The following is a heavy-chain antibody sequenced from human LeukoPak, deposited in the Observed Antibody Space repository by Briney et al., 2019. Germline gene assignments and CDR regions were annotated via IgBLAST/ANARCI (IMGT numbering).Heavy chain of an antibody. J-gene: IGHJ5*02. CDR2: IYPGDSET. D-gene: IGHD6-13*01. CDR3: ARPRGPYSSSAVFNT. Sequence: GASLRISCKGSGYTFNSYWIGWVRQMSGKGLELMGVIYPGDSETRYNPSFQGRVTISVDKSINTAFLQWASLQASDTAVYYCARPRGPYSSSAVFNTWSQGTLVTVSS. V-gene: IGHV5-51*01. CDR1: GYTFNSYW.